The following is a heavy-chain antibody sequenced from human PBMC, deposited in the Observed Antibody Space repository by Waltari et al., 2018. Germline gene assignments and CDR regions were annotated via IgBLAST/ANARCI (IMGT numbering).Heavy chain of an antibody. D-gene: IGHD4-17*01. CDR1: GGSFSGYY. J-gene: IGHJ4*02. CDR2: INHSGST. Sequence: QVQLQQWGAGLWKPSETLSLTCAVYGGSFSGYYWSWIRQPPGKGLEWIGEINHSGSTNYNPYLKSRVTISVDTSKNQFSLKLSSVTAADTAVYYCARVITTVTTYFDYWGQGTLVTVSS. CDR3: ARVITTVTTYFDY. V-gene: IGHV4-34*01.